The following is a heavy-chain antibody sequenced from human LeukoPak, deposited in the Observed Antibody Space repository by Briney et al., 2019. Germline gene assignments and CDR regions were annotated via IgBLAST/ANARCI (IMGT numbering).Heavy chain of an antibody. J-gene: IGHJ4*02. CDR3: ARGWDGIAVAGSFDY. Sequence: SETLSLTCTVSGGSTSSYYLSWIRQPPGKRPQWIGDIYYSGSTNYNPSLTSRVSMSVDTSKKLFSLKLNSVTAADTAVYYCARGWDGIAVAGSFDYWGQGTLVTVSS. CDR2: IYYSGST. CDR1: GGSTSSYY. D-gene: IGHD6-19*01. V-gene: IGHV4-59*01.